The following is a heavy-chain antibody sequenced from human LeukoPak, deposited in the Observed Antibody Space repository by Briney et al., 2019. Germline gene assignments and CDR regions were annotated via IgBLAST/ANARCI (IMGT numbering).Heavy chain of an antibody. CDR3: ARVEGGFGYCTSTSCSTPDY. CDR1: GFTFSSYS. V-gene: IGHV3-21*01. J-gene: IGHJ4*02. CDR2: ISSSSSYI. D-gene: IGHD2-2*02. Sequence: PGGSLRLSCAASGFTFSSYSMNWVRQAPGKGLEWVSSISSSSSYIYYADSVKGRFTISRDNAKNSLYLQMNSLRAEDTAVYYCARVEGGFGYCTSTSCSTPDYWGQGTLVTVSP.